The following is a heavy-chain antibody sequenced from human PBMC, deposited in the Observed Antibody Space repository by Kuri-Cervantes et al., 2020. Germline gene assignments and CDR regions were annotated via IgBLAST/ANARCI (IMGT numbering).Heavy chain of an antibody. CDR1: GGSVSSGSYY. Sequence: SETLSLTCTVSGGSVSSGSYYWSWIRQPPGKGLEWIGYIYYSGSTNYNPSLKSRVTISVDTSKNQFSRKLGSVTAADTAVYYCASWDSSSWYRYFDYWGQGTLVTVSS. V-gene: IGHV4-61*01. D-gene: IGHD6-13*01. CDR2: IYYSGST. J-gene: IGHJ4*02. CDR3: ASWDSSSWYRYFDY.